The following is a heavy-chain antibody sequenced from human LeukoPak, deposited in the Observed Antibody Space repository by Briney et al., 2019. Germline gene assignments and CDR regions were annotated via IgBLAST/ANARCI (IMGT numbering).Heavy chain of an antibody. CDR2: IYYSGST. CDR1: GGSISSYY. V-gene: IGHV4-59*01. D-gene: IGHD6-19*01. CDR3: ATYSSGWYPYFDY. J-gene: IGHJ4*02. Sequence: SETLSLTCTVSGGSISSYYWSWIRQPPGKGLEWIGYIYYSGSTNYNPSLKRRVSISGDTSKNQFSLKLSSVTAADTAVYYCATYSSGWYPYFDYWGQGTLVTVSS.